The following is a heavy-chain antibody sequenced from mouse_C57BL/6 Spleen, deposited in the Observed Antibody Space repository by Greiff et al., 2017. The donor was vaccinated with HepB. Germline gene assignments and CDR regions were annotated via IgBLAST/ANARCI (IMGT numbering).Heavy chain of an antibody. D-gene: IGHD1-1*01. V-gene: IGHV1-64*01. CDR2: IHPNSGST. J-gene: IGHJ2*01. CDR3: ASHYGSYFDY. CDR1: GYTFTSYW. Sequence: QVHVKQPGAELVKPGASVKLSCKASGYTFTSYWMHWVKQRPGQGLEWIGMIHPNSGSTNYNEKFKSKATLTVDKSSSTAYMQLSSLTSEDSAVYYCASHYGSYFDYWGQGTTLTVSS.